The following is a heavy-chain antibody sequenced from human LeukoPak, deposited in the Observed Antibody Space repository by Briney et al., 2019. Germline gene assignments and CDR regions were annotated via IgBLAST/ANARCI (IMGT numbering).Heavy chain of an antibody. V-gene: IGHV3-48*03. CDR3: ARDWDSGYDTYYFDY. J-gene: IGHJ4*02. Sequence: PGGSLRLSCAASGFTFRTYEMNWVRQAPGMGLEWGSYISSSGSTKYYADSVKGRFTISRDNAKNSLFLQMNSLRAEDTAVYYCARDWDSGYDTYYFDYWGQGTLVTVSS. CDR1: GFTFRTYE. CDR2: ISSSGSTK. D-gene: IGHD5-12*01.